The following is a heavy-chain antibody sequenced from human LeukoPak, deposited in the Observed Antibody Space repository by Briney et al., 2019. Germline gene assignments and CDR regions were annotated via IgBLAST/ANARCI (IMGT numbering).Heavy chain of an antibody. D-gene: IGHD6-19*01. Sequence: ASVKVSCKASGYTFTSYGISWVRQAPGQGLEWMGRISAYNGNTNYAQKLQGRVTMTTDTSTSTAYMELRSLRSDDTAVYYCARDEPFTRPIAIGPITEGWFVDYWGQGTLVTVSS. CDR1: GYTFTSYG. CDR2: ISAYNGNT. CDR3: ARDEPFTRPIAIGPITEGWFVDY. J-gene: IGHJ4*02. V-gene: IGHV1-18*01.